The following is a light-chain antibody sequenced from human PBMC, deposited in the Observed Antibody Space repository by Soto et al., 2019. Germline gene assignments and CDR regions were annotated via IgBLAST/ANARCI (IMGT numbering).Light chain of an antibody. CDR2: EVN. V-gene: IGLV2-14*01. CDR3: ASFRSGTILV. J-gene: IGLJ1*01. Sequence: ALAQPASVSGSPGQSVTISCTGPRSDIGDSNFISWYQHSPGKAPRLLIYEVNNRPSGVSRRFSGSKAGNTASLTISGLLDDDEADYFCASFRSGTILVFGSGTKVTVL. CDR1: RSDIGDSNF.